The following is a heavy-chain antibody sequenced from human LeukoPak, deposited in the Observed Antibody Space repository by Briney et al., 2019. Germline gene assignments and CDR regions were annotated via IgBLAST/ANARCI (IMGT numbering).Heavy chain of an antibody. CDR3: ARDRYNWNSPYYFGY. D-gene: IGHD1-7*01. J-gene: IGHJ4*02. V-gene: IGHV3-21*01. CDR1: GFTFSSYS. Sequence: GGSLRLSCAASGFTFSSYSMNWVRQAPGKGLEWVSSISSSSSYIYYADSVKGRFTISRDNAKNSLYLQMNSLRAEDTAVYYCARDRYNWNSPYYFGYWGQGTLVTVSS. CDR2: ISSSSSYI.